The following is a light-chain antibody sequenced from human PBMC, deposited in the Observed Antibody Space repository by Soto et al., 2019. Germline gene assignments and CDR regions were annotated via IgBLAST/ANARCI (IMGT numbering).Light chain of an antibody. CDR1: QSVSNY. V-gene: IGKV3-11*01. J-gene: IGKJ2*01. CDR2: DAS. CDR3: QHRSNWPRT. Sequence: EIALTQSPGTLSLSPGDRATLSCRASQSVSNYVAWYQQTPGQVPRLLIYDASTRDTCIPARLSGSGSGTDFTLTIISLEPEDLAVYYRQHRSNWPRTFGQGTKLEIK.